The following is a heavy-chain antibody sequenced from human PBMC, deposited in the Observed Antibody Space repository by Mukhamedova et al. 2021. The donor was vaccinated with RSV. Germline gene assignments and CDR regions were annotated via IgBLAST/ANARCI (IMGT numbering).Heavy chain of an antibody. Sequence: WIRQPPGKALEWLAHIFSNDEKSYSTSLKSRLTISKDTSKSQVVLTMTNMDPVDTATYYCARAYDSSGYWYFDLWGRGTLVTSPQ. CDR3: ARAYDSSGYWYFDL. D-gene: IGHD3-22*01. V-gene: IGHV2-26*01. CDR2: IFSNDEK. J-gene: IGHJ2*01.